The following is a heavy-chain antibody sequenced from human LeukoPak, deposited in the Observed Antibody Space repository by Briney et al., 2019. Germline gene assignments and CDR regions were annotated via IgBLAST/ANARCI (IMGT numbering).Heavy chain of an antibody. D-gene: IGHD1-14*01. CDR3: TTIPGPGY. Sequence: GGSLRLSCEVSGFTFSKAWMSWVRQAPGKGLEWLGRIKNKNDGGTTDYAAPVKGRFTISRDDSRNMVYLQVNSLKIEDTAVYFCTTIPGPGYWGQGTLVTVSS. V-gene: IGHV3-15*01. CDR2: IKNKNDGGTT. CDR1: GFTFSKAW. J-gene: IGHJ4*02.